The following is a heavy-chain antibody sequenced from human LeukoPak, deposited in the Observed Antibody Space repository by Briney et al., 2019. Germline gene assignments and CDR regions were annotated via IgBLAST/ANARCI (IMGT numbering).Heavy chain of an antibody. Sequence: PSETLSLTCAVYGGSFSSYYWSWIRQPPGKGLEWIGEIYHSGDTNYNPSLKSRVTISVDTSKNQFSLKLSSVTAADTAVYYCATLGPDYLEGVFLGQSTKLDYWGQGTLVTVSS. V-gene: IGHV4-34*01. J-gene: IGHJ4*02. CDR3: ATLGPDYLEGVFLGQSTKLDY. CDR1: GGSFSSYY. D-gene: IGHD2-8*01. CDR2: IYHSGDT.